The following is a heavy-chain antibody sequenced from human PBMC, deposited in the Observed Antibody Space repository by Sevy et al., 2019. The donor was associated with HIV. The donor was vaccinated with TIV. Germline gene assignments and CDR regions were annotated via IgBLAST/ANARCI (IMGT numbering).Heavy chain of an antibody. CDR1: GFTFNSHT. J-gene: IGHJ3*02. V-gene: IGHV3-21*01. D-gene: IGHD4-17*01. CDR3: ARVKDYGDYGAFDI. CDR2: ISSSSSYI. Sequence: GGSLRLSCAGSGFTFNSHTMNWVRQAPGKGLEWVSSISSSSSYIYYGDSVKGRFTISRDNAKSSLFLQMNSLRAEDRAIYFSARVKDYGDYGAFDIWGQGTMVTVSS.